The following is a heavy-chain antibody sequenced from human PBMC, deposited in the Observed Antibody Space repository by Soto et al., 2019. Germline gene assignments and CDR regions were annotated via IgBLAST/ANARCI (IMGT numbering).Heavy chain of an antibody. V-gene: IGHV3-9*01. CDR2: MSWNSGSI. CDR1: GFTFDDYA. Sequence: VQLVESGGGLVQPGRSLRLSCAASGFTFDDYAMHWVRQAPGKGLEWVSGMSWNSGSIGYADSVKGRFTISRDNAKNSLYLQMNSLRAEDTALSDCAKYGIFGVVIMGGVDYWGQGTLVTVSS. D-gene: IGHD3-3*01. CDR3: AKYGIFGVVIMGGVDY. J-gene: IGHJ4*02.